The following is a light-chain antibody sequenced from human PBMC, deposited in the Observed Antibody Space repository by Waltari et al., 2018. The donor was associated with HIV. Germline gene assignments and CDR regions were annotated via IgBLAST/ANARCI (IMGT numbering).Light chain of an antibody. CDR2: GAS. V-gene: IGKV3-20*01. Sequence: LVLTQSPGTLSLSPGERASLSCRTSQTVISHLAWYQQKPCQAPRLLIYGASSRATGIPDRFSGSGSGTDFTLAISRLEPEDFAVYYCQKYGSSPYTFGQGTKLEIK. CDR1: QTVISH. CDR3: QKYGSSPYT. J-gene: IGKJ2*01.